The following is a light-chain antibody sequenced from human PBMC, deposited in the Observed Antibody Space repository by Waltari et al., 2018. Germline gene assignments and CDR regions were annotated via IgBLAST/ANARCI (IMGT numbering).Light chain of an antibody. V-gene: IGLV1-51*02. CDR1: HSNIGNNY. CDR2: EYS. Sequence: QSVLTQPPSVSAAPGQRVTISCSGGHSNIGNNYVSWYRQFPGTAPKLLIYEYSDRPPGVPGRFSGSKSGTSATLDITGLQAGDEADYYCGTWDSSLSGAVFGGGTHLTVL. J-gene: IGLJ7*01. CDR3: GTWDSSLSGAV.